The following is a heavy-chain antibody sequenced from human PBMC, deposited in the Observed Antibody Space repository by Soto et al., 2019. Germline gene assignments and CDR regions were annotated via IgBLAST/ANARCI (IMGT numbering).Heavy chain of an antibody. CDR1: GFTFSTYS. V-gene: IGHV3-48*01. Sequence: GGSLRLSCTASGFTFSTYSMNWVRQAPGKGLEWVSYISDSSSTIHYADTVKGRFTISRDNAKNSLYLQMNSLRAEDTVVYYCARDDYPYYDDSSGYHFDYWGQGALVTVSS. CDR2: ISDSSSTI. D-gene: IGHD3-22*01. CDR3: ARDDYPYYDDSSGYHFDY. J-gene: IGHJ4*02.